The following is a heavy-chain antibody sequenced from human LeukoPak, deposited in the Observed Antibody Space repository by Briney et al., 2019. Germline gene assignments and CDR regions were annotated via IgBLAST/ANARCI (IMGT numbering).Heavy chain of an antibody. CDR2: MNQDGSEK. D-gene: IGHD5-18*01. CDR3: ARDAQLWSYFDY. Sequence: PGGSLRLSCAASGFTFSNFWMNWVRQAPGKGLEWVADMNQDGSEKYYVDPVKGRFTISRDNAKGSLYLQMNSLRVEDTAVYYCARDAQLWSYFDYWGQGILVTVSS. CDR1: GFTFSNFW. J-gene: IGHJ4*02. V-gene: IGHV3-7*01.